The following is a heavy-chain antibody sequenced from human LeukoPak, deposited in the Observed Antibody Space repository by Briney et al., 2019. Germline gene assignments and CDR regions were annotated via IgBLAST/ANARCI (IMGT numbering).Heavy chain of an antibody. D-gene: IGHD3-10*01. CDR2: IYSGGST. CDR3: AKALLGYYYGSENYYRAFDY. Sequence: GGSLRLSCAASGFTVSNNYMTWVRQAPGKGLEWVSLIYSGGSTYYADSVKGRFTIPRDNSKNTVYFQMNSLRAEDTAVYYCAKALLGYYYGSENYYRAFDYWGQGTLVTVSS. J-gene: IGHJ4*02. V-gene: IGHV3-66*01. CDR1: GFTVSNNY.